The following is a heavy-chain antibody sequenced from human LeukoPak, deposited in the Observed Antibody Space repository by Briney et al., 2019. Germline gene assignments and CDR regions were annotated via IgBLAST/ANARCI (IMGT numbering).Heavy chain of an antibody. CDR1: GFTVSSNY. Sequence: GGSLRLSCAASGFTVSSNYMSWVRQAPGKGLEWVSVIYSGGSTYYADSVKGRFTISRDNSKNTLYLQMNSLRAEDTAVYYCAREGGIAVAGTVDYWGQGTLVTVSS. CDR3: AREGGIAVAGTVDY. J-gene: IGHJ4*02. CDR2: IYSGGST. D-gene: IGHD6-19*01. V-gene: IGHV3-53*01.